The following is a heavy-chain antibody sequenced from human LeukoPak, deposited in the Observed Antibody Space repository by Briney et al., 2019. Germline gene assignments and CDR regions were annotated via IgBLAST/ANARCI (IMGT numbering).Heavy chain of an antibody. CDR3: ARAETYYGILTGYDY. CDR2: IYYSGST. J-gene: IGHJ4*02. Sequence: PSETLSLTCTVSGGSISSYYWSWIRQPPGKGLEWVGYIYYSGSTNYNPSLKSRVTISVDTSKNQFSLKLSSVTAADTAVYYCARAETYYGILTGYDYWGQGTLVTVSS. D-gene: IGHD3-9*01. CDR1: GGSISSYY. V-gene: IGHV4-59*01.